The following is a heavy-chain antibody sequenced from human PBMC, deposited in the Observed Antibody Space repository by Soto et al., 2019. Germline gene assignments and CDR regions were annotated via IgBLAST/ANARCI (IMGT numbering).Heavy chain of an antibody. V-gene: IGHV1-3*01. CDR2: INAGNGNT. D-gene: IGHD3-9*01. CDR1: GYTFTSYA. CDR3: AREVDPNYDILTGMYFDY. Sequence: QVQLVQSGAEVKKPGASVKVSCKASGYTFTSYAMHWVRQAPGHRLEWMGWINAGNGNTKYSQKFQGRVTITRDTSASTAYMELSSLRSEDTAVYYCAREVDPNYDILTGMYFDYWGQGTLVTVSS. J-gene: IGHJ4*02.